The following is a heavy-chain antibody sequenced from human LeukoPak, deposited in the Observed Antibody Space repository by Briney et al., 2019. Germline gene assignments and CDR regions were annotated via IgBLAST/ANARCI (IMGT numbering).Heavy chain of an antibody. CDR3: ARGGGLDV. CDR1: GFTFSSYW. V-gene: IGHV3-7*03. Sequence: GGSLRPSCAASGFTFSSYWMNWARQAPGKGLEWVASINHNGNVNYYVDSVKGRFTISRDYAKNSLYLQMSNLRAEDTAVYFCARGGGLDVWGQGATVTVSS. J-gene: IGHJ6*02. CDR2: INHNGNVN. D-gene: IGHD3-16*01.